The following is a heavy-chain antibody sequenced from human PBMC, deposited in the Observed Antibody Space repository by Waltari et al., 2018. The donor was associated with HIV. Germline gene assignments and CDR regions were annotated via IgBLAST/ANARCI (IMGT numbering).Heavy chain of an antibody. CDR2: ISNTGSTI. D-gene: IGHD1-1*01. CDR1: GFTFSSYS. CDR3: ARQLLF. J-gene: IGHJ4*02. Sequence: EVQLVESGGGLVQPGGSLRLSCAASGFTFSSYSMNCVRQAPGKGLEGVSYISNTGSTIYYADSVKGRFTISRDNAKNSLYLQMNSLGDEDTAVYYCARQLLFWGQGTLVTVSS. V-gene: IGHV3-48*02.